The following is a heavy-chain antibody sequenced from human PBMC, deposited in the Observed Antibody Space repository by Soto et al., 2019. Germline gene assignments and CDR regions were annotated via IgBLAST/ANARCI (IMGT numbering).Heavy chain of an antibody. J-gene: IGHJ4*02. CDR2: ISAYNGDT. CDR3: ARGGGGTTRIKLQF. CDR1: GYTFNTYG. Sequence: GASVKVSCKTSGYTFNTYGVTWVRQAPGQGLEWMGWISAYNGDTNYAQNLQGRVTMTTDTSTTTAYMELRSLRSDDTAVYYCARGGGGTTRIKLQFWGQGTLVTVSS. V-gene: IGHV1-18*01. D-gene: IGHD1-7*01.